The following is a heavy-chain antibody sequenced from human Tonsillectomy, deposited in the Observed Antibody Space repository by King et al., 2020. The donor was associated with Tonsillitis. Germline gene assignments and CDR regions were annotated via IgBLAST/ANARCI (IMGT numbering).Heavy chain of an antibody. CDR2: IYYTGST. CDR3: ASERYNGNYDLFEY. V-gene: IGHV4-31*03. D-gene: IGHD1-7*01. J-gene: IGHJ4*02. CDR1: GGSISSGGYY. Sequence: VQLQESGPGLVKPSQTLSLTCTVSGGSISSGGYYWSWIRQYPGKGLEWIGYIYYTGSTYYNPSLKSRVTISVDTSKNQFSLKLSSVTAADTAVYYCASERYNGNYDLFEYWGQGTLVTVSS.